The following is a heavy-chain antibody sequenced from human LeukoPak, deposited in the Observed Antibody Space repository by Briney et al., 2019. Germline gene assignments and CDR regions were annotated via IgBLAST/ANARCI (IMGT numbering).Heavy chain of an antibody. CDR3: ARDFSEGAFDI. D-gene: IGHD3-10*01. CDR1: GGSISRSNW. V-gene: IGHV4-4*02. CDR2: IYHSGST. Sequence: SETLSLTCAVSGGSISRSNWWYWVRQPPGKGLEWIGGIYHSGSTNYKPSLKSRVTISVDKSKNQFSLRLSSVTAADTAVYYCARDFSEGAFDIWGQGTMVSVSS. J-gene: IGHJ3*02.